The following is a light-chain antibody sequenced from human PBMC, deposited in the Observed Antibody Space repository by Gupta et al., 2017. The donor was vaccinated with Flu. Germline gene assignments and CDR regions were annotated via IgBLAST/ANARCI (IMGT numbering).Light chain of an antibody. CDR2: GAS. Sequence: EIVLTQSPGTLSLSPGERATLSCRASQSVSSSYLAWYQQKPGQAPRLLIYGASSRATGIPDRFSGSGSGTDXTLTISXREPEDFAVYYCQQYGSSLTWTFGXGTKVEIK. CDR1: QSVSSSY. V-gene: IGKV3-20*01. J-gene: IGKJ1*01. CDR3: QQYGSSLTWT.